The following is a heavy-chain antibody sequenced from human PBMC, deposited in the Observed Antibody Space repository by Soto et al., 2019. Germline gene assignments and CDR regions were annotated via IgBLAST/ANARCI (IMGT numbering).Heavy chain of an antibody. J-gene: IGHJ4*02. Sequence: ASETLSLTCAVSGGSISSSNWWSWVRQPPEKGLEWIGEIYHSGSTNYNPSLKSRVTISVDTSKNQFSLKLNSVTAADTAVYYCARGNGYNYYWGQGSPVTVSS. D-gene: IGHD5-12*01. CDR1: GGSISSSNW. CDR2: IYHSGST. V-gene: IGHV4-4*02. CDR3: ARGNGYNYY.